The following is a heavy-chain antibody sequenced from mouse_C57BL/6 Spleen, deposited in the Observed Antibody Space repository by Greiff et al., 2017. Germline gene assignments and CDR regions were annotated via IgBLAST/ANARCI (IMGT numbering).Heavy chain of an antibody. V-gene: IGHV1-55*01. CDR1: GYTFTSYW. Sequence: QVQLQQPGAELVKPGASVKMSCKASGYTFTSYWITWVKQRPGQGLEWIGDIYPGSGSTNYNEQFKGKATLTVDTSSSTAYMQLSSLTSEDSAFYYCASYSSYSSWFAYWGQGTLVTVSA. CDR2: IYPGSGST. CDR3: ASYSSYSSWFAY. J-gene: IGHJ3*01. D-gene: IGHD5-1*01.